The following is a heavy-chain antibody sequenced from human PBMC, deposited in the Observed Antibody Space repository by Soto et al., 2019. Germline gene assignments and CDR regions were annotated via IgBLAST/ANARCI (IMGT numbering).Heavy chain of an antibody. D-gene: IGHD6-13*01. J-gene: IGHJ3*02. CDR2: ISSSSSYI. CDR3: ARVFGSSSWYVGAFDI. Sequence: ESGGGLVKPGGSLRLSCAASGFTFSSYSMNWVRQAPGKGLEWVSSISSSSSYIYYADSVKGRFTISRDNAKNSLYLQMNSLRAEDTAVYYCARVFGSSSWYVGAFDIWGQGTMVTVSS. CDR1: GFTFSSYS. V-gene: IGHV3-21*01.